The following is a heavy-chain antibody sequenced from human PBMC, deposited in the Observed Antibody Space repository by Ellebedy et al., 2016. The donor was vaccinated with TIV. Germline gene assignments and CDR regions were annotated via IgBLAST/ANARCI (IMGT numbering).Heavy chain of an antibody. J-gene: IGHJ5*02. CDR3: ARGEYRNWFDP. CDR1: GVTFSRYA. Sequence: AASVKDSCKASGVTFSRYAVSWVRQAPGQGLEWMGTLIPMYGKTHYAQKLQGRVTIAADESTNTAFMELSSLKSEDTAIYYCARGEYRNWFDPWGQGTLVTVSS. D-gene: IGHD3-10*01. V-gene: IGHV1-69*13. CDR2: LIPMYGKT.